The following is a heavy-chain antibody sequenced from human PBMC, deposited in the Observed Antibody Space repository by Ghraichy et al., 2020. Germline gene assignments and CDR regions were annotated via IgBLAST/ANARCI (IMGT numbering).Heavy chain of an antibody. D-gene: IGHD7-27*01. CDR2: INHSGST. CDR1: GGSFSGYY. J-gene: IGHJ4*02. Sequence: ETLSLTCAVYGGSFSGYYWSWIRQPPGKGLEWIGEINHSGSTNYNPSLKSRVTISVDTSKNQFSLKLSSVTAADTAVYYCARGRTGDDYWGQGTLVTVSS. V-gene: IGHV4-34*01. CDR3: ARGRTGDDY.